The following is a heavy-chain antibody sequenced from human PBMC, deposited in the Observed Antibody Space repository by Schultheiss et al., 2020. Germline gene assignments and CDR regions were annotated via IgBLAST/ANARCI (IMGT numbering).Heavy chain of an antibody. D-gene: IGHD6-13*01. J-gene: IGHJ4*02. V-gene: IGHV4-61*01. Sequence: SETLSLTCTVSGGSVSSGSYYWSWIRQPPGKGLEWIGYIYYSGSTNYNPSLKSRVTISVDTSKNQFSLKLSSVTAADTAVYYCARDHVGSSWYVSSLWGQGTLVTVS. CDR2: IYYSGST. CDR1: GGSVSSGSYY. CDR3: ARDHVGSSWYVSSL.